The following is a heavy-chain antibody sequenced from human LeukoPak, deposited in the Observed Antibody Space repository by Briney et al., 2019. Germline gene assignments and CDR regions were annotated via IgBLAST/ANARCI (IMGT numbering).Heavy chain of an antibody. CDR3: ASGSLGDGYGVGDYYQYMDV. CDR2: IMPLFGTA. D-gene: IGHD5-24*01. V-gene: IGHV1-69*05. CDR1: GGTFNSYA. J-gene: IGHJ6*03. Sequence: SVKVSCKASGGTFNSYAISWVRQAPGQGLEWMGGIMPLFGTANYAQELQGRVTFTTDESASTAYMEVSSLRSEDTAVYYCASGSLGDGYGVGDYYQYMDVWGKGTTVTVSS.